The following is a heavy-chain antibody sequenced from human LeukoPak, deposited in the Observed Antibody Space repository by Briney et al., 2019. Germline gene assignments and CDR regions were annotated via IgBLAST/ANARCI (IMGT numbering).Heavy chain of an antibody. Sequence: KPGGSLRLSCAASGFTFTSYTMNWVRQAPGKGLEWVSSITGSSGYISYADSVKGRFTISRANAKNSLYLQMNRLRGEDTAMYYCATTGHCSSSSCAIDYWGQGTLVSVSS. J-gene: IGHJ4*02. V-gene: IGHV3-21*01. CDR1: GFTFTSYT. CDR3: ATTGHCSSSSCAIDY. D-gene: IGHD2-2*01. CDR2: ITGSSGYI.